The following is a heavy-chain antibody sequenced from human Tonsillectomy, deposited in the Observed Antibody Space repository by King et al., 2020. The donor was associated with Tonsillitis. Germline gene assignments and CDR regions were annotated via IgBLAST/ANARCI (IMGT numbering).Heavy chain of an antibody. CDR3: ARYDSTGAGAFDI. Sequence: VQLVQSGAEVKKPGESLKISCKGSGYRFTSYWIVWVRQMPGKGLEWMGIIYPGDSDSKYSPSFQGQVTISADKSISTAYLQWSSLKASDTAMYYCARYDSTGAGAFDIWGQGTMVTVSS. J-gene: IGHJ3*02. D-gene: IGHD3-22*01. V-gene: IGHV5-51*01. CDR1: GYRFTSYW. CDR2: IYPGDSDS.